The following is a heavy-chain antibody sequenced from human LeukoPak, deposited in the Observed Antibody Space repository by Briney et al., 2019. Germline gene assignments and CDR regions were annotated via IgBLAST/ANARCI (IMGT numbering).Heavy chain of an antibody. V-gene: IGHV4-59*12. Sequence: SETLSLTCTVSGGSISSYYWSWIRQPPGKGLEWIGYIYHSGSTYYNPSLKSRVTISVDRSKNQFSLKLNSVTAADTAVYYCASALWFGELLGFDYWGQGTLVTVSS. D-gene: IGHD3-10*01. CDR2: IYHSGST. CDR3: ASALWFGELLGFDY. J-gene: IGHJ4*02. CDR1: GGSISSYY.